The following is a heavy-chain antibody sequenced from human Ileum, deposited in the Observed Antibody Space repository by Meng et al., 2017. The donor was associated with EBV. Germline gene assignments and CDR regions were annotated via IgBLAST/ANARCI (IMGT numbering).Heavy chain of an antibody. CDR1: GFDGSTSGGG. CDR3: AHRPSMVRGVMYFDY. CDR2: NYWDDDK. Sequence: QVIVKGSGPTLVSSQPALTLPRTFSGFDGSTSGGGVGWIRRPPGKAMEWLVVNYWDDDKSYSQPLKSRLSITKETTKNQVVLTMTNMDPVDTATYYCAHRPSMVRGVMYFDYWGQGTLVTVSS. V-gene: IGHV2-5*02. J-gene: IGHJ4*02. D-gene: IGHD3-10*01.